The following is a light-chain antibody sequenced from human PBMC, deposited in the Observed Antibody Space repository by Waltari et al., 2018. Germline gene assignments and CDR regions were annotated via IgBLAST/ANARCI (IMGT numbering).Light chain of an antibody. CDR1: QNINNY. Sequence: DIQTTQSPSSLSASVGDRVTITCRASQNINNYLAWYQQKAGKVPKLLIYSASTLQSGVPSRFSGSGSGTDFTLTISSLQPEDVATYYCQKCNRAPFSFGPGTKVDIK. J-gene: IGKJ3*01. V-gene: IGKV1-27*01. CDR3: QKCNRAPFS. CDR2: SAS.